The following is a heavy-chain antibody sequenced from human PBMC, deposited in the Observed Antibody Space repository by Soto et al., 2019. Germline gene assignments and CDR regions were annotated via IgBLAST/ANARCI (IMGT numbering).Heavy chain of an antibody. D-gene: IGHD2-8*01. CDR3: AKEIFAAAYAATSAFDL. J-gene: IGHJ4*02. Sequence: AGGSLRLSCAASGFTFSSHAMGWLRPAPGTGPEWVAFVDGSGGDTSYADSVKGRFTISRDNSDSSLYLHMNSLRAEDTGRYFCAKEIFAAAYAATSAFDLWGQGTLVTVSS. V-gene: IGHV3-23*01. CDR2: VDGSGGDT. CDR1: GFTFSSHA.